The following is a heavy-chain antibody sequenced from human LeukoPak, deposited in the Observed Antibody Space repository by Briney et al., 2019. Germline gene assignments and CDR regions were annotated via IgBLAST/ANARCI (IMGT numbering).Heavy chain of an antibody. D-gene: IGHD4-17*01. CDR2: IKADDYST. CDR3: TTTRPDY. V-gene: IGHV3-74*01. CDR1: GFTFSSYW. J-gene: IGHJ4*02. Sequence: PGGSLRLSCSASGFTFSSYWMHWVRHAPGKGLVWVSRIKADDYSTDYADSVKGRFTISRDNARNTLYLQMNSLTAEDTAVYYCTTTRPDYWGRRTLVTVSS.